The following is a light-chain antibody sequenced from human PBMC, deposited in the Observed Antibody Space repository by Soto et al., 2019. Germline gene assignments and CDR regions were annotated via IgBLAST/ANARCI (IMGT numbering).Light chain of an antibody. CDR3: QVRTDLPT. CDR1: QNVRRY. CDR2: DTS. Sequence: EIVLTQSPATLSLSPGERATLSCRASQNVRRYLAWYQQKPGQAPRLLIFDTSNRAAGIPARFSGSGTGTDFTLTISSLEPEDFAVYYCQVRTDLPTFGHGTKLEIK. V-gene: IGKV3-11*01. J-gene: IGKJ1*01.